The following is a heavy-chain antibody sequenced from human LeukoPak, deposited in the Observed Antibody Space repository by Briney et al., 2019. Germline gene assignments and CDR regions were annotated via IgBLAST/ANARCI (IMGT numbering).Heavy chain of an antibody. D-gene: IGHD6-19*01. CDR1: GGSFSGYY. J-gene: IGHJ5*02. CDR3: ARGGGYIAVAWFDP. CDR2: INHSGST. Sequence: SETLSLTCAVYGGSFSGYYWSWIRQPPGKGLEWIGEINHSGSTNYNPSLKSRVTITVDTSKNLFSQKLSSVTAADTAVYCWARGGGYIAVAWFDPWGQGTLVTVSS. V-gene: IGHV4-34*01.